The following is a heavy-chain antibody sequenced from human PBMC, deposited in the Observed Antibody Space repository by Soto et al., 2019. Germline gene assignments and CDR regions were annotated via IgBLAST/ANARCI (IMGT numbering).Heavy chain of an antibody. Sequence: EVQLVESGGGLVQPGGSLRLSCAASGFTFSSYWMSWVRQAPGKGLEWVANIRQDGSDKYYVDSVKGRFTISRDNSKHSYLQMNSLRVEDTAVYYCASPQQWLGQRGDFDYWGQGTLVTVSS. CDR3: ASPQQWLGQRGDFDY. J-gene: IGHJ4*02. CDR1: GFTFSSYW. CDR2: IRQDGSDK. D-gene: IGHD6-19*01. V-gene: IGHV3-7*05.